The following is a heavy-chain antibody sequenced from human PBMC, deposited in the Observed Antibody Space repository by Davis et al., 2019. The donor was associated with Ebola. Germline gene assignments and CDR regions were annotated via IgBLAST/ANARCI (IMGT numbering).Heavy chain of an antibody. V-gene: IGHV1-18*01. J-gene: IGHJ4*02. Sequence: ASVKVSCMASGYTFTSYGISWVRQAPGQGLEWMGWISAYNGNTNYAQKLQGRVTMTRETSVSTAYLELSSLRSEDTAIYFCVRGEDYCTSASCYDYWGQGSLVTVSS. D-gene: IGHD2-2*01. CDR3: VRGEDYCTSASCYDY. CDR1: GYTFTSYG. CDR2: ISAYNGNT.